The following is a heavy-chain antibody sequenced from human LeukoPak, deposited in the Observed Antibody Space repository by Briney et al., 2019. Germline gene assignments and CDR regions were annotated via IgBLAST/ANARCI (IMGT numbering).Heavy chain of an antibody. V-gene: IGHV1-69*06. D-gene: IGHD4-17*01. Sequence: SVKVSCKASGGTFISYAISWVRQAPGQGLEWMGGIIPIIGTANNAQKFQGRVTITADKSTSTAYMELSSLRSEDTAVYYCARDYLEYGDYGHGTWGQGTLVTVSS. CDR1: GGTFISYA. CDR3: ARDYLEYGDYGHGT. J-gene: IGHJ5*02. CDR2: IIPIIGTA.